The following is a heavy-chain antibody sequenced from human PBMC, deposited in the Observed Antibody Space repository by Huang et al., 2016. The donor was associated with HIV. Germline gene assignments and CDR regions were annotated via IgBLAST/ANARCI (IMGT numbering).Heavy chain of an antibody. CDR1: GGSFKISG. D-gene: IGHD3-9*01. J-gene: IGHJ6*03. CDR2: ILPRLWRA. Sequence: QVHLVQSGAEVKKPGSSVRVSCTASGGSFKISGISWVRQAPGQGLEWLGGILPRLWRANYAQKRSDRVTMTARESTTTVYMDLTSLRPEDTAVYYCASGASYEIWTPYYSGWHYSMDVWGEGTTVTVSS. CDR3: ASGASYEIWTPYYSGWHYSMDV. V-gene: IGHV1-69*13.